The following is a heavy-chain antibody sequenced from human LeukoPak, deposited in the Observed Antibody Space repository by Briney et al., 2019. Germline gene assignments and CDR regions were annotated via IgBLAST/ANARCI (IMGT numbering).Heavy chain of an antibody. J-gene: IGHJ4*02. Sequence: GGSLRLSCAASGFTFSSYSMNWVRQAPGKGLEWVSSISSSSSYIYYADSVKGRFTTSRDNAKNSLYLQMNSLRAEDTAVYYCARDGAGVRNDYWGQGTLVTVSS. CDR2: ISSSSSYI. D-gene: IGHD3-10*01. V-gene: IGHV3-21*01. CDR3: ARDGAGVRNDY. CDR1: GFTFSSYS.